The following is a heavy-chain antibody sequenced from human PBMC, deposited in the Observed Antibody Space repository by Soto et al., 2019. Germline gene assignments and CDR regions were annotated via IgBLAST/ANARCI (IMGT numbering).Heavy chain of an antibody. D-gene: IGHD6-19*01. V-gene: IGHV1-18*01. CDR2: ISAYNGDT. CDR1: GYSFTNYG. CDR3: ARERGVAPPVAGNTHYYYYMDV. J-gene: IGHJ6*03. Sequence: QDQLVQSGGEVKKPGASVKVSCKASGYSFTNYGITWVRQAPGQGVEWMGWISAYNGDTNYAQKLQGRVTMTTDASTSTAYLELRSLRSDDTDVYYCARERGVAPPVAGNTHYYYYMDVWGKGTTVTVSS.